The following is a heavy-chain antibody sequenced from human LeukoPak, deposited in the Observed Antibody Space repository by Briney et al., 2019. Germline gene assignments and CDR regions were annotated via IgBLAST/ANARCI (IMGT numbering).Heavy chain of an antibody. D-gene: IGHD5-18*01. J-gene: IGHJ4*02. CDR2: ISGSDGST. V-gene: IGHV3-23*01. CDR3: AKDGINTAMER. Sequence: PGGSLRLSCAASGFTFSSYAMSWVRQAPGKGLEWVSGISGSDGSTYYADSVKGRFTISRDNSKNTLYLRMNSLRAEDTAVYYCAKDGINTAMERWGQGTLVTVSS. CDR1: GFTFSSYA.